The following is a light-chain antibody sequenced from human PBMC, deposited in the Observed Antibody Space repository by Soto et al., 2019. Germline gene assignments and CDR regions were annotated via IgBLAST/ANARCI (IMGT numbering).Light chain of an antibody. V-gene: IGLV2-14*03. J-gene: IGLJ1*01. CDR2: DVS. CDR3: SSFTRSSSPYV. CDR1: SSDVGGYNY. Sequence: QSVLTQPASVSGSPGQSITLSCTGTSSDVGGYNYVSWYQQYPGKAPKLMIYDVSNRPSGVSSRFSGSKSGNTASLTISGLQAEDEADYYCSSFTRSSSPYVFGTGTKVTVL.